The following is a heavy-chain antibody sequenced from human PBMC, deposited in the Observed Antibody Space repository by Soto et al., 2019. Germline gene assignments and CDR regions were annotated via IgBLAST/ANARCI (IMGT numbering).Heavy chain of an antibody. J-gene: IGHJ4*02. V-gene: IGHV3-48*01. D-gene: IGHD3-16*01. CDR1: GFSFSTHY. CDR3: LNGDYY. Sequence: EEQLVESGGGLVQPGGSLRLSCAASGFSFSTHYMNWVRQTPGKGLEWVSSINRDSTVIKYADSVKCRFTISRDNARNSLSLQMNSLRAEDTAVYYFLNGDYYVGPGTLVTVSS. CDR2: INRDSTVI.